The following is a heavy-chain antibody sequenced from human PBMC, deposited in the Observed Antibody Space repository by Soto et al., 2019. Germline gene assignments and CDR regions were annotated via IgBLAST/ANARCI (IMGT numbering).Heavy chain of an antibody. CDR3: ARGEMATRNFDY. V-gene: IGHV4-61*01. Sequence: ADTLSLTWTVSGCSVSSGSYYWSWLRQPPGKGLEWIGYIYYSGSTNYNPSLKSRVTISVDTSKNQFSLKLSSVTAADTAVYYCARGEMATRNFDYWGQGTLVTVSS. J-gene: IGHJ4*02. D-gene: IGHD5-12*01. CDR1: GCSVSSGSYY. CDR2: IYYSGST.